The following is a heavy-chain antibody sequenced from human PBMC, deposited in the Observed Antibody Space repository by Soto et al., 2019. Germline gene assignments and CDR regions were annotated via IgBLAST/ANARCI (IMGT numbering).Heavy chain of an antibody. CDR1: GGSFSNHY. CDR2: IKQSGSS. D-gene: IGHD3-3*01. CDR3: ARESAGFFWSGYYPFDS. V-gene: IGHV4-34*01. J-gene: IGHJ4*02. Sequence: PSETLSLTCAVYGGSFSNHYWSWIRQSPGKGLEWIGEIKQSGSSNYNPSLKSRVTISIDTSKNQFSLKLTSVTAADTALYYCARESAGFFWSGYYPFDSWGQGTLVTAPQ.